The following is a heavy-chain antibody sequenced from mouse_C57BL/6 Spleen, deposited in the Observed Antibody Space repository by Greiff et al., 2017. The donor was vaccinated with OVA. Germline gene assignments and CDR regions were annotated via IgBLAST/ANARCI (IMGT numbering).Heavy chain of an antibody. CDR2: ISYDGSN. J-gene: IGHJ4*01. CDR1: GYSITSGYY. D-gene: IGHD1-1*01. Sequence: VQLKESGPGLVKPSQSLSLTCSVTGYSITSGYYWNWIRQFPGNKLEWMGYISYDGSNNYNPSLKNRISITRDTSKNQFFLKLNSVTTEDTATYYCARESPIYYYGSSYEGYAMDYWGQGTSVTVSS. V-gene: IGHV3-6*01. CDR3: ARESPIYYYGSSYEGYAMDY.